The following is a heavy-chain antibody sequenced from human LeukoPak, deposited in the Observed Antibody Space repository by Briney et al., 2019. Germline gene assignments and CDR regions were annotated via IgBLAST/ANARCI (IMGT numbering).Heavy chain of an antibody. CDR2: IKQDGSEK. CDR3: ARDLKDCSSTSCYYYYYYGMDV. D-gene: IGHD2-2*01. CDR1: GFTFSSYW. V-gene: IGHV3-7*01. J-gene: IGHJ6*02. Sequence: GGSLRLSCAASGFTFSSYWMSWVRQAPGKGLEWVANIKQDGSEKYYVDSVKGRFTISRDNAKNSLYLQMNSLRAEDTAVYYCARDLKDCSSTSCYYYYYYGMDVWGQGTTVTVSS.